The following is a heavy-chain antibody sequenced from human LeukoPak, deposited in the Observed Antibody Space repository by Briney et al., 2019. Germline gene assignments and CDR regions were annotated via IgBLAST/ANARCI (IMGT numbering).Heavy chain of an antibody. J-gene: IGHJ5*02. D-gene: IGHD3-16*01. Sequence: GGSLRLSCAASGFTFSSYATSWVRQAPGKGLEWVSGINWNGGSTGYADSVKGRFTISRDNAKNSLYLQMNSLRAEDTALYYCARHRWGNGNWFDPWGQGTLVTVSS. CDR1: GFTFSSYA. V-gene: IGHV3-20*04. CDR3: ARHRWGNGNWFDP. CDR2: INWNGGST.